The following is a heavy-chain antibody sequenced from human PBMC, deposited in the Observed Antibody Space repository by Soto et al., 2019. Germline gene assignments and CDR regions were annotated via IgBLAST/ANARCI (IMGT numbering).Heavy chain of an antibody. CDR1: GGSISSGGYY. D-gene: IGHD3-9*01. CDR2: IYYSGST. CDR3: ARSRLGRLDY. J-gene: IGHJ4*02. V-gene: IGHV4-31*03. Sequence: PSETLSLTCTVSGGSISSGGYYWSWIRQHPGKGLEWIGYIYYSGSTYYNPSLKSRVTISVDTSKNQFSLKLSSVTAADTAVYYCARSRLGRLDYWGQGTLVTVSS.